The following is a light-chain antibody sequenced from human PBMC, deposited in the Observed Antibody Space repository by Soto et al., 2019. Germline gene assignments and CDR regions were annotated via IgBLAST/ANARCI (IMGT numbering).Light chain of an antibody. CDR3: QQYYIWPSWT. CDR1: QSVSLS. J-gene: IGKJ1*01. Sequence: EIVLTQSPATLSVSLGDSATLSCRASQSVSLSLAWFQMRPGQPPRLLIYGASTRATDIPARFSGSGSGTDFTLTSSSLQSEDFAVYFCQQYYIWPSWTFGQGTKVDIK. CDR2: GAS. V-gene: IGKV3-15*01.